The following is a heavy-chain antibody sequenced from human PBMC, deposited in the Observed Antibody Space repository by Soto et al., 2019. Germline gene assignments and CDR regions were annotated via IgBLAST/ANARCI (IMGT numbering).Heavy chain of an antibody. CDR2: ISSSSSYI. Sequence: GGSLRLSCAASGFTFSSYSMNWVRQAPGKGLEWVSSISSSSSYIYYADSVKGRFTISRDNAKNSLYLQMNSLRAEDTAVYYCARQPHGELPTPLDYYYYYGMDVWGQGTTVTVSS. D-gene: IGHD1-26*01. V-gene: IGHV3-21*01. J-gene: IGHJ6*02. CDR3: ARQPHGELPTPLDYYYYYGMDV. CDR1: GFTFSSYS.